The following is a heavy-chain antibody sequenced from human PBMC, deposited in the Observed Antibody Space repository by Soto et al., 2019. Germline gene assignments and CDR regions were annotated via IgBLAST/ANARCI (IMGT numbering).Heavy chain of an antibody. J-gene: IGHJ4*02. CDR2: IYYSGST. CDR3: ARHGSHDYGDYVFDY. D-gene: IGHD4-17*01. Sequence: SETLSLTCTVSGGSISSYYWSWIRQPPGKGLEWIGYIYYSGSTNYNPSLKSRVTISVDTSKNQFSLKLSSVTAADTAVYYCARHGSHDYGDYVFDYWGQGTLVTVSS. CDR1: GGSISSYY. V-gene: IGHV4-59*08.